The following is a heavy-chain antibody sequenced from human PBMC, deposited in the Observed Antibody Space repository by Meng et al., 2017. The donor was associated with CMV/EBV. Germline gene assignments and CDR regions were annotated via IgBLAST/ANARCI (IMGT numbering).Heavy chain of an antibody. CDR3: ARSPPGAILYYFDY. D-gene: IGHD3-10*01. Sequence: KASGYTFTSYGISWVRQAPGQGLEWMGWISAYNGNTNYAQKLQGRVTMTTDTSTSTAYMELRSLRSDDTAVYYCARSPPGAILYYFDYWGQGTLVTVS. CDR2: ISAYNGNT. CDR1: GYTFTSYG. V-gene: IGHV1-18*01. J-gene: IGHJ4*02.